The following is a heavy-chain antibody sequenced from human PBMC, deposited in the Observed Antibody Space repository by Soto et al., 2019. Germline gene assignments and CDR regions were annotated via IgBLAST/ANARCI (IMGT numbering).Heavy chain of an antibody. J-gene: IGHJ4*02. V-gene: IGHV4-59*01. Sequence: SETLSLTCTVSGGSISSYYWSWIRQPPGKGLAWIGYIYYSGSTNYNPSLKSRVTISVDTSKNQFSLKLSSVTAADTAVYYCARARYYALDYWGQGTLVTVSS. CDR1: GGSISSYY. CDR2: IYYSGST. D-gene: IGHD3-10*01. CDR3: ARARYYALDY.